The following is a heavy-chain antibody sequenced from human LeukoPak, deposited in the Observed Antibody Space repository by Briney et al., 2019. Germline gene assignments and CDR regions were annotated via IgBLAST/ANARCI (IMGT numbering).Heavy chain of an antibody. CDR2: IYYSGST. Sequence: PSETLSLTCTVSGGSISSYYWSWIRQPPGKGLEWIGYIYYSGSTNYNPSLKSRVTISVDTSKNQFSLKLSSVTAADTAVYYCARRGDYDGDDAFDIWGQGTMVTVSS. D-gene: IGHD4-17*01. J-gene: IGHJ3*02. CDR1: GGSISSYY. CDR3: ARRGDYDGDDAFDI. V-gene: IGHV4-59*01.